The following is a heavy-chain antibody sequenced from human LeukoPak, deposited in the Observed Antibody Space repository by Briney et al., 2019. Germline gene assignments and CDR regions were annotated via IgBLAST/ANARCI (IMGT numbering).Heavy chain of an antibody. Sequence: ASVKVSCKASGGTFSSYAISWVRQAPGQGLEWMGGIIPIFGTANYAQKFQGRVTITADKSTSTAYMELSSLRSEDTAVYYCAEGVRAARPWEFDPWGQGTLVTVSS. D-gene: IGHD6-6*01. CDR3: AEGVRAARPWEFDP. CDR1: GGTFSSYA. CDR2: IIPIFGTA. J-gene: IGHJ5*02. V-gene: IGHV1-69*06.